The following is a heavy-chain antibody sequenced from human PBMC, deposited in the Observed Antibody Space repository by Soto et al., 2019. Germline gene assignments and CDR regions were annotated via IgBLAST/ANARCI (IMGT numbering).Heavy chain of an antibody. CDR2: IYWDDDE. CDR1: GFSLNTDGVG. CDR3: AKPRNLITEDAQVGDFDY. V-gene: IGHV2-5*02. D-gene: IGHD3-10*01. J-gene: IGHJ4*02. Sequence: QITLKESGPTLVKPTQTLTLTCSFSGFSLNTDGVGVGWVRQPPGEALEWLSPIYWDDDERSNPALKTNLTITKDTSKNQVVLTMTNMDPVDTATYYCAKPRNLITEDAQVGDFDYWGQGTLVTVSS.